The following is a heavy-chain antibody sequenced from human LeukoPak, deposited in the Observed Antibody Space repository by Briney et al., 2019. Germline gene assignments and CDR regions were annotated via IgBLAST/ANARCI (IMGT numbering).Heavy chain of an antibody. Sequence: SVKVSCKASGGTFSSYAISWVRQAPGQGLEWMGGIIPIFGTANYAQKFQGRVTITADESTSTAYMELSSLRSEDTAVYYCARGYSGSYGRFDYWGQGTLVTVSS. CDR3: ARGYSGSYGRFDY. V-gene: IGHV1-69*13. D-gene: IGHD1-26*01. J-gene: IGHJ4*02. CDR1: GGTFSSYA. CDR2: IIPIFGTA.